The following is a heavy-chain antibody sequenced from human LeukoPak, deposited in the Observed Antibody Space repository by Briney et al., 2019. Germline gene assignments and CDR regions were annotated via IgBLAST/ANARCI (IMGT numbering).Heavy chain of an antibody. J-gene: IGHJ4*02. Sequence: SGGSLRLSCAASGFTFSNYVMSWVRQAPGRGLEWVSAISASGSSTYHADSAKGRFTTSRDNSKSTLYLQMNSLRAEDTAIYYCAKVCGANCYYPDYWGQGAQVTVSS. CDR3: AKVCGANCYYPDY. V-gene: IGHV3-23*01. D-gene: IGHD2-21*02. CDR1: GFTFSNYV. CDR2: ISASGSST.